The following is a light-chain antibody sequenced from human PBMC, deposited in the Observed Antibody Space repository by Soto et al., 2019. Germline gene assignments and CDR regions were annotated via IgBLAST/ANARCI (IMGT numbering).Light chain of an antibody. CDR3: SSYTTSNTYV. V-gene: IGLV2-14*01. J-gene: IGLJ1*01. CDR2: EVS. CDR1: SSDVGAYNY. Sequence: QSVLTQPASVSGYPGRSITISCTGRSSDVGAYNYVSWYQQHPGKAPKFMIYEVSNRPSGVSNRFSGSKSGNTASLTVSGLQAEDEADYYCSSYTTSNTYVFGTGTKVTVL.